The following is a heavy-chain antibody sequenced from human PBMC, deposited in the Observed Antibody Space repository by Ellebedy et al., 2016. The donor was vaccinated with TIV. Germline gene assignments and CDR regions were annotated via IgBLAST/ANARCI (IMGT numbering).Heavy chain of an antibody. CDR2: IFTSDVT. Sequence: PGGSLRLSCAASGFAVNGYYITWVRQAPGKGLDWVSVIFTSDVTSYTDSVSGRFTISRDTYKNTVYLQMNSLRVEDTAIYYCAVVDFCWGQGTLVTVSS. CDR1: GFAVNGYY. J-gene: IGHJ4*02. V-gene: IGHV3-53*01. CDR3: AVVDFC. D-gene: IGHD2-15*01.